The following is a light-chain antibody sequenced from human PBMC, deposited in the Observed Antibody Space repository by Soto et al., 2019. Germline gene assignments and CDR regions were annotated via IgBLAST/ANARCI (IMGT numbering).Light chain of an antibody. V-gene: IGLV4-69*01. Sequence: QSVLTQSPSASASLGASVKLTCTLSSGHSDFAVAWHQQQPEKGPRYLMYLHRDGSHNRGDGIPDRFSGSSSGAQRYLTISSLQSDDEADYYCQTWGSDIVVFGGGTKVTVL. J-gene: IGLJ2*01. CDR2: LHRDGSH. CDR3: QTWGSDIVV. CDR1: SGHSDFA.